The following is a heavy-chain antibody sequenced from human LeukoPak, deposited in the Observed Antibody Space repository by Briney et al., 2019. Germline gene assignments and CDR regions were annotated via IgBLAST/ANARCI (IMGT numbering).Heavy chain of an antibody. V-gene: IGHV4-34*09. Sequence: SPSETLSLTCAVYGVSFSGYYWSWIRQPPGKGLEWIGEINHSGSTNYNPSLKSRVTISVDTSKNQFSLKLSSVTAADTAVYYCAREDSSGYHDYWGQGTLVTVSS. J-gene: IGHJ4*02. CDR2: INHSGST. CDR1: GVSFSGYY. D-gene: IGHD3-22*01. CDR3: AREDSSGYHDY.